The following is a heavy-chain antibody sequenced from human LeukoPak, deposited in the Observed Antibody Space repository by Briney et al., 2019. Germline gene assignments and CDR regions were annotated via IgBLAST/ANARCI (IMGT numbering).Heavy chain of an antibody. V-gene: IGHV3-15*07. CDR2: IKNKIDGGTT. Sequence: PGGSLRLSCAASGFTFNLAWINWVRQAPGKGLEWVGRIKNKIDGGTTDYAAPVKGRFTISRDDSKNTVYLQMNSLKSEDTALYYRNTDGDYGDYVDSWGQGTLVTVSS. CDR1: GFTFNLAW. J-gene: IGHJ4*02. CDR3: NTDGDYGDYVDS. D-gene: IGHD4-17*01.